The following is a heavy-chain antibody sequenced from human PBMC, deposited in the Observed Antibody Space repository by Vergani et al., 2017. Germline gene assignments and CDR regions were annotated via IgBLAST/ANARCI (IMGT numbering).Heavy chain of an antibody. D-gene: IGHD3-3*01. CDR3: AKDHYDFWSGYPNLSPFDL. CDR2: ISWNSGSI. V-gene: IGHV3-9*01. Sequence: VELLESGGGLVQPGRSLRLSCAASGFTFDDYAMHWVRQAPGKGLEWVSGISWNSGSIGYADSVKGRFTISRDNAKNSLYLQMNSLRAEDTALYYCAKDHYDFWSGYPNLSPFDLWGRGTLVTVSS. CDR1: GFTFDDYA. J-gene: IGHJ2*01.